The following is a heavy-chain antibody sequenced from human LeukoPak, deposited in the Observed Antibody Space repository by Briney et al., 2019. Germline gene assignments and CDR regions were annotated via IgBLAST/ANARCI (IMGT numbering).Heavy chain of an antibody. J-gene: IGHJ5*02. Sequence: GGSLRLSCAASGFTFRNYAMSWVRQAPGKGLEWVSSVSFSGGKTYYADSVKGRVTISRDNTKNTLYLQMNSLRPEDTAVYYCARASRGAYNQGWFDPWGQGTLVTVSS. CDR1: GFTFRNYA. CDR2: VSFSGGKT. D-gene: IGHD5-24*01. V-gene: IGHV3-23*01. CDR3: ARASRGAYNQGWFDP.